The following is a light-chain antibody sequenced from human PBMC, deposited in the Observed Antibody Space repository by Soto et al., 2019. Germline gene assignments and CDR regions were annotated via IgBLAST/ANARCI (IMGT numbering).Light chain of an antibody. CDR2: DVN. V-gene: IGLV2-14*03. Sequence: QSALTQPASVSGSPGQSITISCTGTSSDIGAFTFVSWYQQHPGKVPILMIFDVNRRPSGVSDRFSGSKSGNTASLTISGLQAEDEGDYYCSSYTSSSTHVFGSGTKVTVL. CDR1: SSDIGAFTF. J-gene: IGLJ1*01. CDR3: SSYTSSSTHV.